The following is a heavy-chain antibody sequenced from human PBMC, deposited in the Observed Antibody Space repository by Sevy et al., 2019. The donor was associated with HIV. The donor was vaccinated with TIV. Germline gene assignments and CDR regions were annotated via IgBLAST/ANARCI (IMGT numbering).Heavy chain of an antibody. CDR1: GGSISSYY. D-gene: IGHD1-26*01. CDR3: ARDLIVGATNYYYYGMDV. V-gene: IGHV4-59*01. J-gene: IGHJ6*02. CDR2: IYYSGST. Sequence: SETLSLTCTVSGGSISSYYWSWIRQPPGKGLEWIGYIYYSGSTNYNPSLKSRVTISVDTYKNQFSLKLSSVTAADTAVYYCARDLIVGATNYYYYGMDVWGQGTTVTVSS.